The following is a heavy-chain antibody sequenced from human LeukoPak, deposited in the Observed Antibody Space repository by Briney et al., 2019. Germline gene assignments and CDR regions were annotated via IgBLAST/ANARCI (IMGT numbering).Heavy chain of an antibody. Sequence: GGSLRLSCAASGFTFSTFALTWVRQGPGKGLEWVSSITGSGAGTYYADSVKGRFTISRDNSKSTLYLQINSLGAGDTAIYYCAKGKADSTLAWFAPWGQGTLVTVSS. CDR1: GFTFSTFA. CDR3: AKGKADSTLAWFAP. CDR2: ITGSGAGT. D-gene: IGHD5/OR15-5a*01. V-gene: IGHV3-23*01. J-gene: IGHJ5*02.